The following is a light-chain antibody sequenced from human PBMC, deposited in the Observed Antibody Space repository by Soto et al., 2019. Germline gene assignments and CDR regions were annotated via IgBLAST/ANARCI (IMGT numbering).Light chain of an antibody. V-gene: IGLV1-44*01. CDR2: SNN. Sequence: QSVLTQPPSASATPGQRVTISCSGRSSNIGSNTVNWYQQLPGTAPKLLIYSNNQRPSGVPDRFSGSKSGTSASLAISGLQSEDEADYYCAAWDDSLNGLVVFGGGTKLTVL. CDR1: SSNIGSNT. CDR3: AAWDDSLNGLVV. J-gene: IGLJ2*01.